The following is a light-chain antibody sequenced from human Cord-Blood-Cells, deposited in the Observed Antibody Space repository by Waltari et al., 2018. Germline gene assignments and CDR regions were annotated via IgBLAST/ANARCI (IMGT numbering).Light chain of an antibody. CDR3: QQYYSTPPT. J-gene: IGKJ1*01. CDR2: WAS. V-gene: IGKV4-1*01. CDR1: QSVLYSSNNKNY. Sequence: DIVMTQSPDSLAVSLGERATIICKSSQSVLYSSNNKNYLAWYQQKPGQPPKLLIYWASTRESGVADRFSGSGSGTDFTLTISSLQAEDVSVYYCQQYYSTPPTFGQGTKVEIK.